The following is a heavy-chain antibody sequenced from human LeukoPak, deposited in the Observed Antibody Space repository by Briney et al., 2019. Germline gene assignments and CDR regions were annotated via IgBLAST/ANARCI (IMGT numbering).Heavy chain of an antibody. CDR3: ARLWDYYGSGSVDY. D-gene: IGHD3-10*01. CDR1: GGSINTYY. CDR2: IHYNDNT. V-gene: IGHV4-59*08. Sequence: PSETLSLTCTVSGGSINTYYWSWIRQPPGKGLEWIGFIHYNDNTKYSPSLESRVTISVDTSKSQFSLRLSSVTAADTAVYYCARLWDYYGSGSVDYWGQGTLVTVSS. J-gene: IGHJ4*02.